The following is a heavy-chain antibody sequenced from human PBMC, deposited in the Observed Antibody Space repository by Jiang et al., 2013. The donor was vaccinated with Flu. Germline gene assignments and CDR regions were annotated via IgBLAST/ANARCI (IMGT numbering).Heavy chain of an antibody. J-gene: IGHJ4*02. V-gene: IGHV4-59*01. Sequence: SISSYYWSWIRQPPGKGLEWIGYIYYSRSTNYNPSLKSRVTISVDTSKNQFSLKLSSVTAADTAVYYCARSGVAGKDYFDYWGQGTLVTVSS. CDR2: IYYSRST. CDR1: SISSYY. CDR3: ARSGVAGKDYFDY. D-gene: IGHD6-19*01.